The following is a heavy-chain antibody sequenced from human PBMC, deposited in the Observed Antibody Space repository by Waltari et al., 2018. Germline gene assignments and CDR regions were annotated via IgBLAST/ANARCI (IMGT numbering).Heavy chain of an antibody. CDR1: GGSISSSSYY. D-gene: IGHD3-22*01. Sequence: QLQLQESGPGLVKPSETLSLTCTVSGGSISSSSYYWGWIRQPPGKGRAGIGSIYYSGGTYYTPSLKRRVTISVDTSNNQFSLKLSSVTAADTAVYYCARHSHYYDSSGPTYYFDYWGQGTLVTVSS. V-gene: IGHV4-39*01. CDR3: ARHSHYYDSSGPTYYFDY. CDR2: IYYSGGT. J-gene: IGHJ4*02.